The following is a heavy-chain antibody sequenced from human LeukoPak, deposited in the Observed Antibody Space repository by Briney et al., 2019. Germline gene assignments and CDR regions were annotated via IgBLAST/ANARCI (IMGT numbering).Heavy chain of an antibody. CDR1: VVTFTTVS. D-gene: IGHD3-16*01. V-gene: IGHV3-15*01. J-gene: IGHJ4*02. CDR3: TADGGTRN. CDR2: VKGDGHSGTP. Sequence: GGSLRLSCAPSVVTFTTVSTSSVRQAPREGRGWVGRVKGDGHSGTPDYAAPVKGRFTISRDDSKSTVFLQMHSLKIEDTAVYYCTADGGTRNWGQGTLVAVSS.